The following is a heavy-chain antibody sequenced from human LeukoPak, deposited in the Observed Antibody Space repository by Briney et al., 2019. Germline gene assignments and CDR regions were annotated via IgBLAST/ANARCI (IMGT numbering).Heavy chain of an antibody. D-gene: IGHD3-10*01. CDR3: ARVPPLPRGGGDY. CDR2: ISGSGGST. J-gene: IGHJ4*02. V-gene: IGHV3-23*01. Sequence: GGSLRLSCAASGFTFSSYAMSWVRQAPGKGLEWVSTISGSGGSTYYADSVKGRFTISRDNSKNTLYLQMNSLRAEDTAVYYCARVPPLPRGGGDYWGQRTLVTVSS. CDR1: GFTFSSYA.